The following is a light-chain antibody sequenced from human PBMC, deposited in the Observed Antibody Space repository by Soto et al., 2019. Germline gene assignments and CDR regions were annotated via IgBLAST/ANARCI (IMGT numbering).Light chain of an antibody. CDR2: SNI. Sequence: QSVLTQPPSASGTPGQRVTISCSGSSSNIGNNPVNWYQQSPGMAPKLLIYSNIYRSSGVPDRFSGSRSGTSASLAITGLQAEDEADYHCQSYDNSLSAPWVFGGGTKLTVL. J-gene: IGLJ3*02. CDR3: QSYDNSLSAPWV. V-gene: IGLV1-44*01. CDR1: SSNIGNNP.